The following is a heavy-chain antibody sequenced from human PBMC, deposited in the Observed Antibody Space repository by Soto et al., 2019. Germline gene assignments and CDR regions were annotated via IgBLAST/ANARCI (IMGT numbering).Heavy chain of an antibody. CDR3: ASAWFGDFVYYFDY. V-gene: IGHV1-18*01. Sequence: QVQLVQSGAEVKKPGASVKVSCKASGYTFTNYAISWVRQAPGQGLEWMGWISAYNGNTNYAQKLQGRVTMTTDTSTSSAAMELRSLRSDDTAVYYCASAWFGDFVYYFDYWGQGPMVTVSS. D-gene: IGHD3-10*01. J-gene: IGHJ4*02. CDR2: ISAYNGNT. CDR1: GYTFTNYA.